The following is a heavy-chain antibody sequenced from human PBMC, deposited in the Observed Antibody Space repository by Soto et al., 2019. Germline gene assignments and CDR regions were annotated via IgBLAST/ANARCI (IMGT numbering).Heavy chain of an antibody. CDR1: GFTFSSYE. V-gene: IGHV3-48*03. D-gene: IGHD6-19*01. CDR3: ARGTISSGWYHSFSY. J-gene: IGHJ4*02. CDR2: ISSSGSTI. Sequence: GGSLRLSCAASGFTFSSYEMNWVRQAPGKGLEWVSYISSSGSTIYYADSVKGRFTISRDNAKNSLYQQMNRLRAEDTAVYYCARGTISSGWYHSFSYWGQGNLVTVSS.